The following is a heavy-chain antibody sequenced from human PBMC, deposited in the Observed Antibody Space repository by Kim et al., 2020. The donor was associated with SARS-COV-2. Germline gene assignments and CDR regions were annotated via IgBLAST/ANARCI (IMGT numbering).Heavy chain of an antibody. J-gene: IGHJ6*03. CDR2: INHSGST. D-gene: IGHD6-19*01. V-gene: IGHV4-34*01. CDR3: ARGRGRTGYSSGWFRYYYYMDV. Sequence: SETLSLTCAVYGGSFSGYYWSWIRQPPGKGLEWIGEINHSGSTNYNPSLKSRVTISVDTSKNQFSLKLSSVTAADTAVYYCARGRGRTGYSSGWFRYYYYMDVWGKGTTGTVSS. CDR1: GGSFSGYY.